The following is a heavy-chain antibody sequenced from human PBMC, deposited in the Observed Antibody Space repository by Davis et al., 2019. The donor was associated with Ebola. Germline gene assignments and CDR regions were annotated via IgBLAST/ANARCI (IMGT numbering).Heavy chain of an antibody. V-gene: IGHV3-23*01. CDR1: GFTFSSYA. CDR2: ISGSGGST. J-gene: IGHJ3*02. D-gene: IGHD2-15*01. CDR3: ANSVGSRHCSGGSCYSLVYSAFDI. Sequence: GGSLRLSCAASGFTFSSYAMSWVRQAPGKGLEWVSAISGSGGSTYYADSVKGRFTISRDNSKNTLYLQMNSLRAEDTAVYYCANSVGSRHCSGGSCYSLVYSAFDIWGQGTMVTVSS.